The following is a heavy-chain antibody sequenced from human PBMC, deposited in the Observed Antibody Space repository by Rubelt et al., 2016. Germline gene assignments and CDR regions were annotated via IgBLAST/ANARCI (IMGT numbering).Heavy chain of an antibody. D-gene: IGHD6-19*01. V-gene: IGHV1-3*01. Sequence: VQLVQSGAEVKKHGASVKVSCKAAGYSFTTYRIHWVRQAPGQRLEWMGWINAGNGNTKYSQKFQGRCTITRYTSASTAYMELSSLRSEDTAIYYWATGYSSGWYVAYWGQGTLVTVSS. CDR3: ATGYSSGWYVAY. J-gene: IGHJ4*02. CDR2: INAGNGNT. CDR1: GYSFTTYR.